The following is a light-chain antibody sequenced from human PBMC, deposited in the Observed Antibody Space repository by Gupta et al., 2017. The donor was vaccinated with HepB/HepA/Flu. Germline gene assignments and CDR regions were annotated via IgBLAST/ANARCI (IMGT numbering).Light chain of an antibody. J-gene: IGKJ3*01. Sequence: DIQMTQSPSSLSASVGDRVTITCRASQSISSYLNWYQQKPGKAPKLLIYAASSLQSGVPSRFSGSGSGTDFTLTTSSLQPEDVATYYCQQSYSTVALTFGPGTKVDIK. CDR2: AAS. CDR3: QQSYSTVALT. CDR1: QSISSY. V-gene: IGKV1-39*01.